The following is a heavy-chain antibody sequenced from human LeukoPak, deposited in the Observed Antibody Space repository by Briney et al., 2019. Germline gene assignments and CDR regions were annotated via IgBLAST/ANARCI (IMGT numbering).Heavy chain of an antibody. J-gene: IGHJ6*02. CDR3: ARDRHYDFWSHGMDV. CDR2: TRNKANSYTT. CDR1: GFTFSDHY. V-gene: IGHV3-72*01. Sequence: GGSLRLSCAASGFTFSDHYMDWVRQAPGKGLEWVGRTRNKANSYTTEYAASVKGRFTISRDDSKNSLYLQMNSLKTEDTAVYYCARDRHYDFWSHGMDVWGQGTTVTVSS. D-gene: IGHD3-3*01.